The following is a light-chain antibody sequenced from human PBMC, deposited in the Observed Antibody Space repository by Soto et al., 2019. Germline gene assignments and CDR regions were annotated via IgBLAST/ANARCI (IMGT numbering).Light chain of an antibody. V-gene: IGLV2-14*01. J-gene: IGLJ1*01. CDR1: SSYVGGYND. CDR2: EVS. CDR3: ISYTSSSTLV. Sequence: QSALTQPASVSGSPGQSITISCTGTSSYVGGYNDVPWYQQHPGKAPKLMIYEVSNRPSGVSNRFSGSKSGNTASLTISGLQTEDEAAYYCISYTSSSTLVFGTGTKLTVL.